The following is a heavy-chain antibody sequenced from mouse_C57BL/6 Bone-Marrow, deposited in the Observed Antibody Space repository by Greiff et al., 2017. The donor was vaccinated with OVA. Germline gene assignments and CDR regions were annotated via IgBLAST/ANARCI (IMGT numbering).Heavy chain of an antibody. CDR3: ARGYDYGGAMDY. D-gene: IGHD2-4*01. J-gene: IGHJ4*01. V-gene: IGHV7-1*01. Sequence: EVKLMESGGGLVQSGRSLRLSCATSGFTFSDFYMEWVRQAPGKGLEWIAASRNKANDYTTEYSASVKGRFIVSRDTSQSILYLQMNALRAEDTAIYYCARGYDYGGAMDYWGKGTSVTVSS. CDR2: SRNKANDYTT. CDR1: GFTFSDFY.